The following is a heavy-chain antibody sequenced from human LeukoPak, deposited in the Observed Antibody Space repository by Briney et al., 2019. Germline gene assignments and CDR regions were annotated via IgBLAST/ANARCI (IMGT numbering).Heavy chain of an antibody. Sequence: SVKVSCKASGGTFSSYAISWVRQAPGQGLEWMGGIIPIFGTANYAQKFQGRVTITTDESTSTAYMELSSLRSEDTAVYYCARGAKMYYFDYWGQGTLVTVSS. J-gene: IGHJ4*02. CDR3: ARGAKMYYFDY. V-gene: IGHV1-69*05. D-gene: IGHD3-16*01. CDR1: GGTFSSYA. CDR2: IIPIFGTA.